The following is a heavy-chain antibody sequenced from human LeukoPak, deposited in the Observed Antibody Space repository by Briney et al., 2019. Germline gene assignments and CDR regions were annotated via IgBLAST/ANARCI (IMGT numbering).Heavy chain of an antibody. J-gene: IGHJ4*02. V-gene: IGHV4-34*01. CDR3: ARGLRRGFWSGYLFDY. D-gene: IGHD3-3*01. Sequence: RPSETLSLTCAVYGGSFSGYYWSWIRQPPGKGLEWIGEINHSGSTNYSPSLKSRVTISVDTSKNQFSLKLSSVTAADTAVYYCARGLRRGFWSGYLFDYWGQGTLVTVSS. CDR2: INHSGST. CDR1: GGSFSGYY.